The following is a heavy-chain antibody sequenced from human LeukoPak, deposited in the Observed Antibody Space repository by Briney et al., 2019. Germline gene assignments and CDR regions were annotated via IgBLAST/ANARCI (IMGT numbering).Heavy chain of an antibody. CDR3: LREGGVPPWT. V-gene: IGHV1-3*01. D-gene: IGHD1-1*01. J-gene: IGHJ5*02. CDR1: GYTFTSYG. CDR2: INAVNGNT. Sequence: ASVKVSCKASGYTFTSYGISWVRQAPGQRLEWMGWINAVNGNTEYSQRFQGRVTITRDTSASTAYMELSSLRSEDTAMYFCLREGGVPPWTWGRGTLVTVSS.